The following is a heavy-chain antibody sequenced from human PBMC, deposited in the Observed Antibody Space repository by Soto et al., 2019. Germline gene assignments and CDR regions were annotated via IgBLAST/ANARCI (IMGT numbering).Heavy chain of an antibody. Sequence: SETLSLTCAVYGGSVNVYYWNWIRQRPGKGLEWIGEINHTGGTHYNPSLKSRVTMSVDTSKNQFSLRLSSVTAADTAIYYCATRITVFGLLIPPFDPWGQGTQVTVSS. J-gene: IGHJ5*02. CDR3: ATRITVFGLLIPPFDP. CDR2: INHTGGT. CDR1: GGSVNVYY. D-gene: IGHD3-3*01. V-gene: IGHV4-34*01.